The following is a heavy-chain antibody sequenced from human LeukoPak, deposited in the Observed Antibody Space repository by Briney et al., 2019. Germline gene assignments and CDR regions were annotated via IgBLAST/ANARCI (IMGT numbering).Heavy chain of an antibody. CDR1: GGSISSGSYY. CDR3: ASTLPAATTYYYYYYYMDV. V-gene: IGHV4-61*02. CDR2: IYTSGST. D-gene: IGHD2-2*01. J-gene: IGHJ6*03. Sequence: SETLSLTCTVSGGSISSGSYYWSWIRQPAGKGLEWIGRIYTSGSTNYNPSLKSRVTISVDTSKNQFSLKLSSVTAADTAVYYCASTLPAATTYYYYYYYMDVWAKGPRSPSP.